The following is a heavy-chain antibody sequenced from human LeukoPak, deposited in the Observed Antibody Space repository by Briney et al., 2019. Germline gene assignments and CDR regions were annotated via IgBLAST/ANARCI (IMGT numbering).Heavy chain of an antibody. Sequence: PGGSLRLSCAASGFTFSSYWMDWVRQAPGKGLEWVGNIKQDGSEKYYVDSLKGRFTISRDNAKKSLYLQMNSLRAEDTAVYYCARGGSTGTTVMISFLNYWGQGTLVTVSS. CDR3: ARGGSTGTTVMISFLNY. V-gene: IGHV3-7*04. CDR2: IKQDGSEK. J-gene: IGHJ4*02. D-gene: IGHD1-7*01. CDR1: GFTFSSYW.